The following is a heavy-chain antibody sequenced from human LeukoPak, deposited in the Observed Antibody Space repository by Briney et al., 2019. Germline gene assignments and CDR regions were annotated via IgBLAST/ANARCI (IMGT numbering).Heavy chain of an antibody. D-gene: IGHD6-13*01. CDR3: AKDIWEQPLHYFDY. V-gene: IGHV3-49*03. Sequence: PGGSLRLSCTASGFTFGDYAMSWFRQAPGKGLEWVGFIRSKAYGGTTEYAASVKGRFTISRDNAKNSLYLQMNSLRAEDTALYYCAKDIWEQPLHYFDYWGQGTLVTVSS. CDR1: GFTFGDYA. CDR2: IRSKAYGGTT. J-gene: IGHJ4*02.